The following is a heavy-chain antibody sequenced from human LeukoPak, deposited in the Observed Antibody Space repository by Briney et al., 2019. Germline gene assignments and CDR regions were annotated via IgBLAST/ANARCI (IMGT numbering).Heavy chain of an antibody. D-gene: IGHD3-9*01. CDR3: AIGRRYIDWLLIDY. Sequence: PGGSLRLSCAASGFTFSSYDMHWVRQATGKGLEWVSAIGTAGDTYYPGSVKGRFTISRENVKNSLYLQMNSLRAGDTAVYYCAIGRRYIDWLLIDYWGQGTLVTVSS. J-gene: IGHJ4*02. CDR1: GFTFSSYD. V-gene: IGHV3-13*01. CDR2: IGTAGDT.